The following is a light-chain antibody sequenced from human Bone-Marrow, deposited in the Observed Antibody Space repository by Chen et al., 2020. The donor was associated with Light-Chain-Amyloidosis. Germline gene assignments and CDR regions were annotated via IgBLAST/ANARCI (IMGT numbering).Light chain of an antibody. CDR3: AAWDDSLSAWV. J-gene: IGLJ3*02. V-gene: IGLV1-47*01. CDR1: SSNIESNY. CDR2: RND. Sequence: QYVLTQPPSASGTPGQRVTISCSGSSSNIESNYVYWYQQLPGTAPKLLIYRNDHRPSGVPDRFSGSKSGTSASLAISGLRSEDEADYYCAAWDDSLSAWVFGGGTKLTVL.